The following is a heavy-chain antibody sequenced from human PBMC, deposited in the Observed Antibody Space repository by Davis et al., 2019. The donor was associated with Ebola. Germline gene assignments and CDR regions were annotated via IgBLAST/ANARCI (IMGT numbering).Heavy chain of an antibody. J-gene: IGHJ6*03. CDR1: GFTFSSYS. Sequence: PGGSLRLSCAASGFTFSSYSMNWVRQAPGKGLEWVSSISSSSSYIYYADSVKGRFTISRDNAKNSLYLQMNSLRAEDTAVYYCASESHSGSYFHYYYYMDVWGKGTTVTVSS. V-gene: IGHV3-21*01. CDR3: ASESHSGSYFHYYYYMDV. D-gene: IGHD1-26*01. CDR2: ISSSSSYI.